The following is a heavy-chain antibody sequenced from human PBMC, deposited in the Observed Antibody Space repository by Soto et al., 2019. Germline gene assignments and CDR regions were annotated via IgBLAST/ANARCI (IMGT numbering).Heavy chain of an antibody. Sequence: QVQLVESRGGVVQPGRSLRLSCAASGFTFSTYGMHWVRQAPGKGLEWVAVIWYDGSNEHYADSVKGRFTISRDDSKNTLYLQMNSLRAEDTAVYYCARDAYLGSGSYAYWGQGTLVTVSS. CDR3: ARDAYLGSGSYAY. CDR2: IWYDGSNE. D-gene: IGHD3-10*01. J-gene: IGHJ4*02. CDR1: GFTFSTYG. V-gene: IGHV3-33*01.